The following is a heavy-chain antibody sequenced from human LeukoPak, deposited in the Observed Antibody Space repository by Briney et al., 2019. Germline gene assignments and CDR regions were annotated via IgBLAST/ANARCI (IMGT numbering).Heavy chain of an antibody. J-gene: IGHJ4*02. CDR1: GFTFSTYG. CDR2: IRYDGSNK. CDR3: AKVNKGGYDSFDY. D-gene: IGHD5-12*01. V-gene: IGHV3-30*02. Sequence: PGGSLRLSCAASGFTFSTYGMHWVRQAPGKGLEWAAFIRYDGSNKYYADSVKGRFTISRDNSKNTLYLQMNSLRPEDTAVYYCAKVNKGGYDSFDYWGQGTLVTVSS.